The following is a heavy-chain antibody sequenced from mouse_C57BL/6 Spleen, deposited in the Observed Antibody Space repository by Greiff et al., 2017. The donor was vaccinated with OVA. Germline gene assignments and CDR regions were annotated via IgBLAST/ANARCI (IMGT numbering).Heavy chain of an antibody. J-gene: IGHJ4*01. D-gene: IGHD2-13*01. Sequence: QVQLQQSGAELVKPGASVKISCKASGYAFSSYWMNWVKQRPGKGLEWIGQIYPGDGDTNYNGKFKGKATLTADKSSSPAYMQLSSLTSEDSAVYFCASEYGDYYAMDYWGQGTSVTVSS. V-gene: IGHV1-80*01. CDR3: ASEYGDYYAMDY. CDR2: IYPGDGDT. CDR1: GYAFSSYW.